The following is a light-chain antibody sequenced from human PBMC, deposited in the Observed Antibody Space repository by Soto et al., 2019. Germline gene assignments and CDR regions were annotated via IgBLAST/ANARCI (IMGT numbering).Light chain of an antibody. CDR1: SSDVGGYNY. Sequence: QSALTQPASVSGSPGQSITISCTGTSSDVGGYNYVSWYQQHPDKAPKLMIYDVSNRPSGVSNRFSGPKSGNTASLTISGLQAEDEADYYCSSYTSSSTPYVFGTGTKLTVL. V-gene: IGLV2-14*01. CDR3: SSYTSSSTPYV. J-gene: IGLJ1*01. CDR2: DVS.